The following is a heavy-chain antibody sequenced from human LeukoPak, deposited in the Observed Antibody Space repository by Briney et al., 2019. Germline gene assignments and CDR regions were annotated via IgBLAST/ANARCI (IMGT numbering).Heavy chain of an antibody. CDR1: GYTFTSYD. CDR3: ARGPVYCSSTSCSYYFDY. Sequence: ASVTVSCKASGYTFTSYDINWVRQAPEQGLEWMGWMNPNSGNTGYAQKFQSRVTMARNTSISTAYMELSSLRSEDTAVYYCARGPVYCSSTSCSYYFDYWGQGTLVTVSS. CDR2: MNPNSGNT. J-gene: IGHJ4*02. V-gene: IGHV1-8*01. D-gene: IGHD2-2*01.